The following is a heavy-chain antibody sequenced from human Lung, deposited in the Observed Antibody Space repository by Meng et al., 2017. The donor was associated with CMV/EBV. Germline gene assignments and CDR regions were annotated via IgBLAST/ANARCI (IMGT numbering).Heavy chain of an antibody. D-gene: IGHD1-14*01. CDR2: IFSGGST. V-gene: IGHV3-53*01. CDR3: ARGYPDGDFDS. Sequence: GESLKISCAASGPTVSNNYMTWVRQAPGKGLECVSVIFSGGSTYYVDSVKGRFTISRDASKNTLYLQMNNLRADDTAVYYCARGYPDGDFDSWGQGTLVTVSS. J-gene: IGHJ4*02. CDR1: GPTVSNNY.